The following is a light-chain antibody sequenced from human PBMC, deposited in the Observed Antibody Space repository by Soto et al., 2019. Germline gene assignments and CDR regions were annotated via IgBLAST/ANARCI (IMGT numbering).Light chain of an antibody. CDR3: QHYNSYGT. Sequence: DLQMNPSPSTLPASLGDRVTITCRASQSIDRCFAWYQQRPGKAPKLLIYHASSLETGVPSRFSGSGSGTEFTLTISSLQPDDSATYYCQHYNSYGTFGQGTKVDIK. CDR2: HAS. CDR1: QSIDRC. J-gene: IGKJ1*01. V-gene: IGKV1-5*01.